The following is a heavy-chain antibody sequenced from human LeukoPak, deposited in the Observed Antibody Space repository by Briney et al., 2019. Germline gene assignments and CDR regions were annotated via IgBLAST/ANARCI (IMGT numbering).Heavy chain of an antibody. V-gene: IGHV3-23*01. CDR3: ARGRDRGVEVADHFDH. Sequence: PGGSLRLSCAASGFTFSDYSMTWARQAPGMGLEWVSVTSGFGGYIDYADSVKGRLTISRDNSKNTLYLQMNSLRAEDTAVYYCARGRDRGVEVADHFDHWGQGTLVTVSS. D-gene: IGHD6-19*01. J-gene: IGHJ4*02. CDR1: GFTFSDYS. CDR2: TSGFGGYI.